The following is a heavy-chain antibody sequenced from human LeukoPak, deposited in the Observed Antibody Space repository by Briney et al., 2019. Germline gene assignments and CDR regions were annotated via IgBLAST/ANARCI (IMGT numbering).Heavy chain of an antibody. CDR1: GFTFSSYS. V-gene: IGHV3-21*01. J-gene: IGHJ6*04. CDR3: ARLLGYYGSGSYRCYYGMDV. D-gene: IGHD3-10*01. Sequence: GGSLRLSCAASGFTFSSYSMNWVRQAPGKGPEWVSSISSSSSYIYYADSVKGRFTISRDNAKNSLYLQINSLRAEDTAVYYCARLLGYYGSGSYRCYYGMDVWGKGTTVTVSS. CDR2: ISSSSSYI.